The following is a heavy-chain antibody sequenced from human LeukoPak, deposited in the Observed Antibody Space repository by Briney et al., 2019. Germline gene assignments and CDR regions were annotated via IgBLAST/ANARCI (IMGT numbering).Heavy chain of an antibody. J-gene: IGHJ6*03. D-gene: IGHD3-9*01. Sequence: PSETLSLTCAVYGGSFSGYYWSWIRQPPGKGLEWIGYIFYSGSTYYNPSLMSRVTISVDTSKNQFSLKLSSVTAADTAVYYCARPARYFGPMDVWGKGTTVTDSS. CDR3: ARPARYFGPMDV. V-gene: IGHV4-30-4*08. CDR1: GGSFSGYY. CDR2: IFYSGST.